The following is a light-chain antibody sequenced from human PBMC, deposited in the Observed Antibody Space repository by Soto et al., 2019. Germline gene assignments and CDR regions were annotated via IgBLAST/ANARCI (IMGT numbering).Light chain of an antibody. CDR2: GAS. Sequence: DIQMTQSPSSLSASVGDRVTITCRASQSISRNLNWYQQKPGTAPKLLMFGASTLQSGVPSRFSGSGSGTEFTLTISSLQPDDFATYYCQHYNSYSEAFGQGTKVDIK. CDR1: QSISRN. CDR3: QHYNSYSEA. V-gene: IGKV1-5*01. J-gene: IGKJ1*01.